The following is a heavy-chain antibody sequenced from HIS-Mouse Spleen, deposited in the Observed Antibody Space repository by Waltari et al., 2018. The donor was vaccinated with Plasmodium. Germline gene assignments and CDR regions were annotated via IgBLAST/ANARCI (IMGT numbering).Heavy chain of an antibody. CDR3: AKTIKYYDILTGYPFDY. CDR1: GFTFSSYA. CDR2: IRGSGGST. J-gene: IGHJ4*02. D-gene: IGHD3-9*01. Sequence: EVQLLESGGGLVQPGGSLRLSCAAAGFTFSSYAMSWVRQAPGKGLEWVSAIRGSGGSTYYADSGKGRFTISRDNSKNTLYLQMNSLRAEDTAVYYCAKTIKYYDILTGYPFDYWGQGTLVTVSS. V-gene: IGHV3-23*01.